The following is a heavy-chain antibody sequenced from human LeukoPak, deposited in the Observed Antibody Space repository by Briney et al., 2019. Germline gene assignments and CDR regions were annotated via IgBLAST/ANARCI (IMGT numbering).Heavy chain of an antibody. CDR2: LSYNGRA. J-gene: IGHJ4*02. CDR3: ARLAAYSSSSLGVYYFDY. CDR1: GSSISSTNYY. Sequence: SETLSLTCDVSGSSISSTNYYWGWIRQPPGKGLEWIGTLSYNGRAYYNPSLKSRVTISVDTSKNQFSLKLSSVTAADTAVYYCARLAAYSSSSLGVYYFDYWGQGTLVTVSS. V-gene: IGHV4-39*01. D-gene: IGHD6-6*01.